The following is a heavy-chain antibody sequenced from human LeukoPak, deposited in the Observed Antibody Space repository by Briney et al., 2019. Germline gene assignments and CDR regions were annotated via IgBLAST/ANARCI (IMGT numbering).Heavy chain of an antibody. J-gene: IGHJ4*02. CDR2: ISGSGGST. Sequence: GGSLRLCCAASGFTFSSYAMSWVRQAPGKGLEWVSAISGSGGSTYYADSVKGRFTISRDNSKNTLYLQMNSLRAEDTAVYYCAKIPYYGSGSSYFDYWGQGTLVTVSS. CDR1: GFTFSSYA. CDR3: AKIPYYGSGSSYFDY. D-gene: IGHD3-10*01. V-gene: IGHV3-23*01.